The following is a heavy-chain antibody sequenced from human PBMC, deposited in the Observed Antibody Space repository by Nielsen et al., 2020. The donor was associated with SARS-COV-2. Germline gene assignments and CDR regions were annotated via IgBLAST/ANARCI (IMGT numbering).Heavy chain of an antibody. D-gene: IGHD6-19*01. CDR2: ISSSSSYT. V-gene: IGHV3-11*06. Sequence: GGSLRLSCAASGFTFSDYYMSWIRQAPGKGLEWVSYISSSSSYTNYADSVKGRFTISRENAKNSLYLRMNSLEAEETAVFYCAEESSGGWNQHYYYYMDVWGKGTTVTVSS. J-gene: IGHJ6*03. CDR3: AEESSGGWNQHYYYYMDV. CDR1: GFTFSDYY.